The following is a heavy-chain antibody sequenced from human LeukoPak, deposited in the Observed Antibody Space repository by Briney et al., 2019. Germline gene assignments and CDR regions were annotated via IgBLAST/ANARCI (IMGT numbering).Heavy chain of an antibody. Sequence: KPSKTLSLTCTVSGGSISSGDYCWSWIRQPPGKGLEWIGYIYYSGSTYYNPSLKSRVTISVDTSKNQFSLKLSSVTAADTAVYYCARATVGYCSGGSCYLFDYWGQGTLVTVSS. CDR3: ARATVGYCSGGSCYLFDY. D-gene: IGHD2-15*01. CDR2: IYYSGST. CDR1: GGSISSGDYC. V-gene: IGHV4-30-4*01. J-gene: IGHJ4*02.